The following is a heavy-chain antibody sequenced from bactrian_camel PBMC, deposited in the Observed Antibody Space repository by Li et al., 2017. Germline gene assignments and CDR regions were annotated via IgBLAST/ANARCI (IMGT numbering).Heavy chain of an antibody. D-gene: IGHD1*01. J-gene: IGHJ4*01. CDR2: IASDGST. CDR1: GYTYCSYD. V-gene: IGHV3S53*01. CDR3: NAQMKSGTLYCRTRNY. Sequence: HVQLVESGGDSVQAGGSLRLSCAASGYTYCSYDMSWYRQAPGKEREFVSEIASDGSTSYADSVKGRFTVSQANAKNTVYLQMNDLKPEDTAMYYCNAQMKSGTLYCRTRNYWGQGTQVTVS.